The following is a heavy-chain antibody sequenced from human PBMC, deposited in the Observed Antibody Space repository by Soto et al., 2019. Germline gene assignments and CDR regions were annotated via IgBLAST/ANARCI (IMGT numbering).Heavy chain of an antibody. Sequence: QVQLQESGPGLVKPSGTLSLTCAVSGGSISSDRWWSWVRQPPGKGLEWIGEIHTSGRTNYIQSIKSRVTMSLDKTNNQLSLKLSSVTAADTAVYYCARGFDYRWVYWGQGTLVTVSS. CDR3: ARGFDYRWVY. V-gene: IGHV4-4*02. D-gene: IGHD3-16*01. CDR2: IHTSGRT. CDR1: GGSISSDRW. J-gene: IGHJ4*02.